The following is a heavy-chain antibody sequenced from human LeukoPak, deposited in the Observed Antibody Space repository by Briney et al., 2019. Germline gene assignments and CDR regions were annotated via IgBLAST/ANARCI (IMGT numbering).Heavy chain of an antibody. V-gene: IGHV1-2*04. D-gene: IGHD1-14*01. Sequence: GASVKVSCKASGYTFTGYYMHWVRQAPGQGLEWMGWINPNSGGTNYAQKFQGWVTMTRDTSISTAYMELSSLRSDDTAVYYCAREQPADNYYGMDVWGQGTRSPSP. J-gene: IGHJ6*02. CDR2: INPNSGGT. CDR1: GYTFTGYY. CDR3: AREQPADNYYGMDV.